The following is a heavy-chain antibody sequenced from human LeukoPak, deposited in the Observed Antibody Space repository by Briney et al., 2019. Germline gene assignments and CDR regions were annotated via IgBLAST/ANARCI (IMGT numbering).Heavy chain of an antibody. J-gene: IGHJ4*02. CDR2: ISAYNGNT. CDR3: ATTFSAMDSGSWEFDY. V-gene: IGHV1-18*01. CDR1: GYTFTSYG. Sequence: EASVKVSCKASGYTFTSYGISWVRQAPGQGLEWMGWISAYNGNTNYAQKLQGRVTMTTDTSTSTAYMELRSLRSDDTAVYYCATTFSAMDSGSWEFDYWGQGTLVTVSS. D-gene: IGHD6-13*01.